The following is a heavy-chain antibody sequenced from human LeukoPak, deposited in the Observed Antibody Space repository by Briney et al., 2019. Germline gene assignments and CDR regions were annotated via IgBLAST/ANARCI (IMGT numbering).Heavy chain of an antibody. V-gene: IGHV4-61*02. CDR2: IYTSGST. Sequence: SETLSLTCTVSGGSISSGSDYWSWIRLPAEKGLEWIGGIYTSGSTNFNPSLNIRFIISVDTSQYQFSLKLSYVTAADTAVYYCARDLGYGNWFDPWGQGTLVTVSS. J-gene: IGHJ5*02. D-gene: IGHD5-12*01. CDR3: ARDLGYGNWFDP. CDR1: GGSISSGSDY.